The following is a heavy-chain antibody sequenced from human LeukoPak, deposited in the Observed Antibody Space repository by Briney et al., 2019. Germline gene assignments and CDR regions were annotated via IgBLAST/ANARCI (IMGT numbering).Heavy chain of an antibody. V-gene: IGHV4-34*01. D-gene: IGHD3-22*01. CDR2: INHSGST. CDR1: GGSFSVYY. CDR3: ARQTYYYYDSSGSDFDY. Sequence: SETLSLTCAVYGGSFSVYYWSWIRQPPGKGLEWIGEINHSGSTNYNPSLKSRVTISVDTSKNQFSLKLSSVTAADTAVYYCARQTYYYYDSSGSDFDYWGQGTLVTVSS. J-gene: IGHJ4*02.